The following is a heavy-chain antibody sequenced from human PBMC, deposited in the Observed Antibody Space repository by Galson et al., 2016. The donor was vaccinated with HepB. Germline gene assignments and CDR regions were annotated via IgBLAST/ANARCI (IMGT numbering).Heavy chain of an antibody. J-gene: IGHJ4*02. Sequence: SLRLSCAASGFPFSGYPIHWVRQAPGKGLDWVASISYDGTKINYADSVKGPFTISRDNSKNTVSLQMNSLRVDDTAVFYCAREASYVNVLDHWGQGTLVTVSS. V-gene: IGHV3-30*04. D-gene: IGHD5-18*01. CDR1: GFPFSGYP. CDR2: ISYDGTKI. CDR3: AREASYVNVLDH.